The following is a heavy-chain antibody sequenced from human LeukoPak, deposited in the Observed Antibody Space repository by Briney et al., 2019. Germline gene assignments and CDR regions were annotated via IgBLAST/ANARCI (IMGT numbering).Heavy chain of an antibody. CDR2: IYHSGST. J-gene: IGHJ5*02. CDR1: GYSISSGYY. Sequence: SETLSLTCTVSGYSISSGYYWGWIRQPPGKGLEWIGSIYHSGSTYYNPSLKSRLTISVDTSKNQFSLNLRSVTAADTAVYYCATLTGYSSESWFDPWGQGILVTVSS. CDR3: ATLTGYSSESWFDP. V-gene: IGHV4-38-2*02. D-gene: IGHD3-9*01.